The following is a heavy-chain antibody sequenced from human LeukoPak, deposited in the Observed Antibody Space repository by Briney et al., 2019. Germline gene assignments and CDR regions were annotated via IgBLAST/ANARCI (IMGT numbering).Heavy chain of an antibody. J-gene: IGHJ6*02. V-gene: IGHV4-59*01. D-gene: IGHD2-2*01. CDR3: AGKYPDYYYGMDV. Sequence: SETLSLTCTVSGGSISSYYWSWIRQPPGKGLEWIGYIYYSGSINYNPSLKSRVTISVDTSKNQFSLKLSSVTAADTAVYYCAGKYPDYYYGMDVWGQGTTVTVSS. CDR2: IYYSGSI. CDR1: GGSISSYY.